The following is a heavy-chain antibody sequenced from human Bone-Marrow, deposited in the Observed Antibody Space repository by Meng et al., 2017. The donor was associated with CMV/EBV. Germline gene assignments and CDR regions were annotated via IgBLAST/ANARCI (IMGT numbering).Heavy chain of an antibody. Sequence: SVKVSCKASGYTFTGYYMHWVRQAPGQGLEWMGGIIPIFGTANYAQKFQGRVTITTDESTSAAYMELSSLRSEDTAVYYCARGGGIAARPSTVYYGMDVWGQGTTVTVSS. CDR3: ARGGGIAARPSTVYYGMDV. D-gene: IGHD6-6*01. J-gene: IGHJ6*02. V-gene: IGHV1-69*05. CDR2: IIPIFGTA. CDR1: GYTFTGYY.